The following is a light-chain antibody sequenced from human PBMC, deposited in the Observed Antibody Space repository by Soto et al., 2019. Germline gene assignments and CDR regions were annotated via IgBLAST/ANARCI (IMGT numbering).Light chain of an antibody. J-gene: IGKJ1*01. Sequence: EIVLTQSPGTLSSSPGERATLSCRASLTVTSNYLAWYQQKPGQAPRLLFFGASIRATGLPDRFSGGGSGTDFTLTISRLEPEDFAVYYCQLYGSSPGTFGQGTKVEVK. CDR3: QLYGSSPGT. CDR2: GAS. V-gene: IGKV3-20*01. CDR1: LTVTSNY.